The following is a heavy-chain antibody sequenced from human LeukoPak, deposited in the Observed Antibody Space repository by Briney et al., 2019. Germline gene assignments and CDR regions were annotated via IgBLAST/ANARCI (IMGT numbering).Heavy chain of an antibody. J-gene: IGHJ3*02. D-gene: IGHD3-16*01. CDR1: GGSISSSSYY. V-gene: IGHV4-39*01. CDR2: IYYSGST. CDR3: ARQQGGTFDI. Sequence: SSETLSLTCTVSGGSISSSSYYWGWIRQPPGKGLEWIGSIYYSGSTYYNPSLKSRVTISVDTSKNQFSLRLSSVTAADTAVYYCARQQGGTFDIWGQGTMVTVSS.